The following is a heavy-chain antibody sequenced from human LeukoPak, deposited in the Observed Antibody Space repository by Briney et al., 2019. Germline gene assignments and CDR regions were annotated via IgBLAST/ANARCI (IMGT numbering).Heavy chain of an antibody. D-gene: IGHD6-19*01. CDR3: ARDSGSGWYNY. CDR2: ISYDGSNK. Sequence: GRSLRLSCAASGFTFSSYGMHWVRQAPGKGLEWVAVISYDGSNKYYADSVKGRFTISRDNSKNTLYLQMNSLRAEDTAVYYCARDSGSGWYNYWGQGTLVTVSS. J-gene: IGHJ4*02. V-gene: IGHV3-30*03. CDR1: GFTFSSYG.